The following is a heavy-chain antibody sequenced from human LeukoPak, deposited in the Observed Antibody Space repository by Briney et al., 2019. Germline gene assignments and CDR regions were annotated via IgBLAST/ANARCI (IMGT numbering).Heavy chain of an antibody. CDR3: ARHLASYYNY. J-gene: IGHJ4*02. V-gene: IGHV4-59*08. D-gene: IGHD3-10*01. Sequence: SETLSLTCTVSGGSISSYYWSWIRQPPGKGLEWIGYIYDSGSTNYNPSLKSRVTISVDTSKNQFSLKVGSVTAADTAVYYCARHLASYYNYWGQGTLVTVSS. CDR1: GGSISSYY. CDR2: IYDSGST.